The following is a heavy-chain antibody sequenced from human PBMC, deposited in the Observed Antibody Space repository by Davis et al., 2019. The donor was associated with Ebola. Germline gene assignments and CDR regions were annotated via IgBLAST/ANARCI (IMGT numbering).Heavy chain of an antibody. D-gene: IGHD3-3*01. V-gene: IGHV1-8*01. CDR3: ARGRFLEWLVAGGY. J-gene: IGHJ4*02. CDR2: MNPNSGNT. CDR1: GYTFTSYD. Sequence: ASVKVSCKASGYTFTSYDINWVRQATGQGLEWMGWMNPNSGNTGYAQKFQGRVTMTRKTSISTAYMELSSLRSEDTAVYYCARGRFLEWLVAGGYWGQGTLVTVSS.